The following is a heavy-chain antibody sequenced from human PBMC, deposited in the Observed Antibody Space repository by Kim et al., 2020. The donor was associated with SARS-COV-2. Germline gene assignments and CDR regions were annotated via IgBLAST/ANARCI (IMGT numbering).Heavy chain of an antibody. J-gene: IGHJ3*02. V-gene: IGHV3-15*01. Sequence: GGSLRLSCAASGFTFSNAWMSWVRQAPGKGLEWVGRIKSKTDGGTTDYAAPVKGRFTISRDDSKNTLYLQMNSLKTEDTAVYYCTTDLGIQLWFELGKGEPYDAFDIWGQGTMVTVSS. CDR1: GFTFSNAW. CDR2: IKSKTDGGTT. D-gene: IGHD5-18*01. CDR3: TTDLGIQLWFELGKGEPYDAFDI.